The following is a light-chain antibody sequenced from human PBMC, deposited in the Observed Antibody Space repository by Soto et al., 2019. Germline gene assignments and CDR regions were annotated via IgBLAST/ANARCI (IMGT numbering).Light chain of an antibody. J-gene: IGKJ1*01. CDR1: QNISSY. CDR3: QQYYTYPPWT. V-gene: IGKV1-8*01. CDR2: AAS. Sequence: AIRMTQSPSSFSASTGDRVTITCRASQNISSYLAWYQQKPGKAPKLLIIAASTLQSGVPSRFSGSGAGTDFTLTISCLQSEDFATYYCQQYYTYPPWTFGQGTKVEV.